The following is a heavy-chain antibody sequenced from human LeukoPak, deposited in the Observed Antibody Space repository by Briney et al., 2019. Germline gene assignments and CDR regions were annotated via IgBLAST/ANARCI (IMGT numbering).Heavy chain of an antibody. CDR3: ARADYDILTGDYPPSPGGFDD. D-gene: IGHD3-9*01. CDR1: GDSISNYF. J-gene: IGHJ4*02. V-gene: IGHV4-59*01. CDR2: IYYSGTT. Sequence: PSETLSLTCTVSGDSISNYFWSWVRQPPGKGLEWIGYIYYSGTTNYNPSLKSRVTISIDTSKNQFSLKLSSVTPADTAVYYCARADYDILTGDYPPSPGGFDDWGQGTLVTVSS.